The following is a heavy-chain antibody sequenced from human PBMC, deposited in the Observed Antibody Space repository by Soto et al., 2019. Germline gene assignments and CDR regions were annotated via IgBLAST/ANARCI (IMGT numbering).Heavy chain of an antibody. Sequence: QVQLVQSGAEVKKPGASVTVSCRSSGDTFTDYYMHWVRQAPGQGLKWMGWINPNSGVTKYAQKFQGWVTMTRDTSIRTVYMQLSRLRSDDTAVYYCARESGGATATLDYYYFYMDVWGTGTTVTVSS. CDR1: GDTFTDYY. CDR3: ARESGGATATLDYYYFYMDV. V-gene: IGHV1-2*04. D-gene: IGHD5-12*01. J-gene: IGHJ6*03. CDR2: INPNSGVT.